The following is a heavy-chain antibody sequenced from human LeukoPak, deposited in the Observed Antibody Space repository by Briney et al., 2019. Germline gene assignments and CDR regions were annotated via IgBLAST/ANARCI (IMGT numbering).Heavy chain of an antibody. Sequence: SETLSLTCAVYGGSFSGYYWSWIRQPPGKGLEWIGEINHSGSTNYNPSLKSRVTISVDKSKNQFSLKLSSVTAADTAVYYCASRYCSGGSCSRVVDYWGQGTLVTVSS. D-gene: IGHD2-15*01. CDR1: GGSFSGYY. CDR2: INHSGST. V-gene: IGHV4-34*01. J-gene: IGHJ4*02. CDR3: ASRYCSGGSCSRVVDY.